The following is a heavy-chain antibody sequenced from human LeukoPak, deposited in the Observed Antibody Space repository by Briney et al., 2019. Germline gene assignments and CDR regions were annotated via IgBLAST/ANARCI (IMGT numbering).Heavy chain of an antibody. V-gene: IGHV3-21*01. CDR1: GFTYSSYS. CDR2: ISTSSSYI. J-gene: IGHJ4*02. CDR3: ARGGSLGYFDC. D-gene: IGHD1-26*01. Sequence: GGSLSLSCAASGFTYSSYSMSWVRQAPGKGLEWVSSISTSSSYIYYADSVKGRFTISRYNAKNSVYLQMNSLRAEDTAVYYCARGGSLGYFDCWGQGTLVTVSS.